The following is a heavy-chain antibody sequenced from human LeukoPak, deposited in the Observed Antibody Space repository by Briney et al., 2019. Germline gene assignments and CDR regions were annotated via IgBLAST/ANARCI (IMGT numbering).Heavy chain of an antibody. D-gene: IGHD6-13*01. CDR1: GFTFSSYA. Sequence: GGSLRLSCAASGFTFSSYAMSWVRRAPGKGLEWVSAISGSGGSTYYADSVKGRFTISRDNSKNTLYLQMNSLRAEDTAVYYCAKPRASSWYSDYWGQGTLVTVSS. CDR3: AKPRASSWYSDY. V-gene: IGHV3-23*01. J-gene: IGHJ4*02. CDR2: ISGSGGST.